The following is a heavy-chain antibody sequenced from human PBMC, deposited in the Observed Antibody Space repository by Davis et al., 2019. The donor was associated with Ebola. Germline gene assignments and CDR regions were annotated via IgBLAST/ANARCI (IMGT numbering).Heavy chain of an antibody. D-gene: IGHD3-3*02. CDR1: GFTFSSYA. J-gene: IGHJ6*02. V-gene: IGHV3-74*01. CDR2: IKTDGGTT. Sequence: GESLKISCAASGFTFSSYAMSWVRQAPGKGLEWVARIKTDGGTTRSADSVRGRFTISRDNTKDTLYLQMHSLRGEDTAVYYCVRDISHQLPHWLYYFYGLDVWGQGTTVTVAS. CDR3: VRDISHQLPHWLYYFYGLDV.